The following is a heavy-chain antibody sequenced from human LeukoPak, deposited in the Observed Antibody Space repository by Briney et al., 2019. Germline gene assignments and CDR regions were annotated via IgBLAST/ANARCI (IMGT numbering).Heavy chain of an antibody. D-gene: IGHD1-20*01. CDR2: ISSRGNYI. J-gene: IGHJ4*02. Sequence: GGSLRVSCTASGFSFNSYIMNWVRQAPGKGLEWVASISSRGNYIYYADSVKGRFTISRDNAKNSLILQMNSLGADDTAVYFCARDPAGIPGFTGDYFDYWGQGTLVTASS. CDR1: GFSFNSYI. V-gene: IGHV3-21*01. CDR3: ARDPAGIPGFTGDYFDY.